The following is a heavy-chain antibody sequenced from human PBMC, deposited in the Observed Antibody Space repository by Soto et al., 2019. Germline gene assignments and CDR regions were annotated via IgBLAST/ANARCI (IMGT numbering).Heavy chain of an antibody. V-gene: IGHV4-59*08. Sequence: QVQLQESGPGLVKPSETLSLTCTVSGGSISSYYWSWIRQPPGKGLEWIGYIYYSGSTNYNPYIKRRVTISVDTSKNQFSLKLSSVTAADTAVYYCARRWGAAVDYWGQGTLVTVSS. CDR1: GGSISSYY. D-gene: IGHD1-26*01. CDR2: IYYSGST. J-gene: IGHJ4*02. CDR3: ARRWGAAVDY.